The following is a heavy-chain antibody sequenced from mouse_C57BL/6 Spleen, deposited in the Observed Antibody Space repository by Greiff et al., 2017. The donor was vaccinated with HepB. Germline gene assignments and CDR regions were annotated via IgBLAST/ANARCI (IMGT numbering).Heavy chain of an antibody. J-gene: IGHJ2*01. Sequence: QVQLKESGAELARPGASVKLSCKASGYTFTSYGISWVKQRTGQGLEWIGEIYPRSGNTYYNEKFKGKATLTADKSSSTAYMELRSLTSEDSAVYFCARDHYGSSQYYFDYWGQGTTLTVSS. CDR3: ARDHYGSSQYYFDY. CDR1: GYTFTSYG. D-gene: IGHD1-1*01. CDR2: IYPRSGNT. V-gene: IGHV1-81*01.